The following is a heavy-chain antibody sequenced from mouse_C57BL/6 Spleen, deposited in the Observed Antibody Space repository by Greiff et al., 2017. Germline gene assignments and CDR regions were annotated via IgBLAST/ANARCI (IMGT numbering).Heavy chain of an antibody. Sequence: VQLQQPGAELVRPGSSVKLSCKASGYTFTSYWMHWVKQRPIQGLEWIGNIDPSDSETHYNQNFKDKATLTVDKSSSTAYMQLSSLTSEDSAVYYCARSRYYGSPYAMDYWGQGTSVTVSS. D-gene: IGHD1-1*01. V-gene: IGHV1-52*01. CDR3: ARSRYYGSPYAMDY. J-gene: IGHJ4*01. CDR2: IDPSDSET. CDR1: GYTFTSYW.